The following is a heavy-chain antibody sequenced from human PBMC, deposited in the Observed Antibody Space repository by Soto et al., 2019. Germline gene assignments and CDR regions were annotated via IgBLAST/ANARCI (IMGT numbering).Heavy chain of an antibody. J-gene: IGHJ6*02. CDR1: GYTFTSYA. D-gene: IGHD3-3*01. Sequence: GASVKVSCKASGYTFTSYAMHWVRQAPGQRLEWMGWINAGNGNTKYSQKFQGRVTITRDTSASTAYMELSSLRSEDTAVYYCASRRSLRFLEWLPPDVWGQGTTVPVSS. CDR2: INAGNGNT. CDR3: ASRRSLRFLEWLPPDV. V-gene: IGHV1-3*01.